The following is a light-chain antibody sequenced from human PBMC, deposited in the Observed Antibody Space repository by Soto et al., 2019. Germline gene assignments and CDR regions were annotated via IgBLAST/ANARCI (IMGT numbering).Light chain of an antibody. J-gene: IGKJ1*01. CDR2: GAS. CDR3: QQYSDYSPRT. Sequence: EIVLTQSPGTLSLSPGERATLSCRTSRSVNSNYLAWYQQDPGQAPRLLFSGASSRATGIPDRFSGSGSGTAFTLTISSLQPDDFATYYCQQYSDYSPRTFAQGTKVDIK. CDR1: RSVNSNY. V-gene: IGKV3-20*01.